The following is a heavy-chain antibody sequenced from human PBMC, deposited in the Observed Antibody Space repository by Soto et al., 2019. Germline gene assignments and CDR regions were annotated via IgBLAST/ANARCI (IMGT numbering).Heavy chain of an antibody. V-gene: IGHV3-23*01. CDR1: GFTFSSYA. D-gene: IGHD3-3*01. CDR3: ATSSEGHDFWCCYYYYYYMDV. Sequence: EVQLLESGGGLVQPGGSLRLSCAASGFTFSSYAMSWVRQAPGKGLEWVSAISGSGGSTYYADSVKGRFTIYRDNSKNTLYLQMNSLRAEDTAVYYCATSSEGHDFWCCYYYYYYMDVWGKGTTVTVSS. J-gene: IGHJ6*03. CDR2: ISGSGGST.